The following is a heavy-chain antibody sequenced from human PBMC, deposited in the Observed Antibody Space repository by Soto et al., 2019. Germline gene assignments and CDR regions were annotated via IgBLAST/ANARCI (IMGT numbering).Heavy chain of an antibody. CDR2: IYYSGST. Sequence: QLQLQESGPGLVKPSETLSLTCTVSGGSISSSSYYWGWIRQPPGKGLEWIGSIYYSGSTYYNPSLKSRVTISVDTSKNQFSLKLSSVTAADTAVYYCARRGSGWYRGESAFDTWGQGTMVTVSS. J-gene: IGHJ3*02. D-gene: IGHD6-19*01. V-gene: IGHV4-39*01. CDR3: ARRGSGWYRGESAFDT. CDR1: GGSISSSSYY.